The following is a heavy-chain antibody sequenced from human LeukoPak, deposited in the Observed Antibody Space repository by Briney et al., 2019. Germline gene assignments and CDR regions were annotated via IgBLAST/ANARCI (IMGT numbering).Heavy chain of an antibody. V-gene: IGHV3-30*04. D-gene: IGHD2-15*01. Sequence: GGSLRLSCAASGFTFSSYAMHWVRQAPGKGLEWVAVISYDGSNKYYADSLKGRFTISRDNSKNTLYLQMNSLRAEDTAVYYCARDCGIEYYYYGMDVWGQGTTVTVSS. CDR2: ISYDGSNK. CDR1: GFTFSSYA. J-gene: IGHJ6*02. CDR3: ARDCGIEYYYYGMDV.